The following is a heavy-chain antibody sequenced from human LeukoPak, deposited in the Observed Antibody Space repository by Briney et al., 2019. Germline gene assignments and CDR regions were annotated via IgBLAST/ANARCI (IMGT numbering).Heavy chain of an antibody. V-gene: IGHV4-30-4*01. CDR1: GGSVSNGDFF. J-gene: IGHJ3*02. D-gene: IGHD6-13*01. CDR2: IYYTGST. Sequence: SQTLSLTCTVSGGSVSNGDFFWSWIRQPPGKGLECIGYIYYTGSTYYNLSLKSRVTMSVDTSKNQFSLKLTSVTAADTAVYYCARVGQLDHDAFDIWGQGTVVTVSS. CDR3: ARVGQLDHDAFDI.